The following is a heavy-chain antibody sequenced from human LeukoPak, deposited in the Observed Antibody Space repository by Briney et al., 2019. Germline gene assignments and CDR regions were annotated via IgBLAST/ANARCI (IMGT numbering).Heavy chain of an antibody. CDR2: IEPTYSYT. V-gene: IGHV5-10-1*01. CDR3: ARYRRDGYNSGYYPDY. CDR1: GTSFTSYR. J-gene: IGHJ4*02. Sequence: PGKPRTSSGQGSGTSFTSYRISGVRQRPGQGLEWMGRIEPTYSYTTDTPSFQRHVTSSAAISISTAYLQCSSLKASDTAMYSCARYRRDGYNSGYYPDYWGQGTLVTVSS. D-gene: IGHD5-24*01.